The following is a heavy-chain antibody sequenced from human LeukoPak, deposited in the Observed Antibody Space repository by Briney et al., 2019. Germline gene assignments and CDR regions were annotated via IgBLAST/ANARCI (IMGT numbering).Heavy chain of an antibody. V-gene: IGHV3-21*01. CDR1: GFTFSSYS. CDR2: ISSSSSYI. J-gene: IGHJ6*03. CDR3: ASSPPEPYYYMDV. Sequence: GGSLRLSCAASGFTFSSYSMNWVRQAPGKGLEWVSSISSSSSYIYYADSVKGRFTISRDNAKNSLYLQMNSLRAEDTAVYYCASSPPEPYYYMDVWGKGTTVTVSS. D-gene: IGHD1-14*01.